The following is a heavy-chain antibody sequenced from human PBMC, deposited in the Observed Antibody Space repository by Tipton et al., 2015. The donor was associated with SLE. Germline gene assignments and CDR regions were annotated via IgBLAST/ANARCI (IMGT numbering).Heavy chain of an antibody. CDR3: ARSPWPYSSSSPNYFDY. D-gene: IGHD6-13*01. V-gene: IGHV4-59*01. Sequence: TLSLTCTVSGGSISSYYWSWIRQPPGKGLEWIGYIYYSGSTNYNPSLKSRVTISVDTSKNQFSLKLSSVTAADTAVYYCARSPWPYSSSSPNYFDYWGQGTLVTVSS. CDR1: GGSISSYY. J-gene: IGHJ4*02. CDR2: IYYSGST.